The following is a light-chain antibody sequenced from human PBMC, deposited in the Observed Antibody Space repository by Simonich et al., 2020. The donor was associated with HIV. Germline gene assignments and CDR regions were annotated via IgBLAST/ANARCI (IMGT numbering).Light chain of an antibody. V-gene: IGKV1-NL1*01. CDR1: QGISNS. J-gene: IGKJ4*01. Sequence: DIQMTQSPSSLSASVGDRVTITCRASQGISNSLAWYQQEPGKAPKLLLYAASRLESVVPSRFSGSGSGTDYTLTISSLQPEDFATYYCQQYNSYSPTLTFGGGTKVEIK. CDR3: QQYNSYSPTLT. CDR2: AAS.